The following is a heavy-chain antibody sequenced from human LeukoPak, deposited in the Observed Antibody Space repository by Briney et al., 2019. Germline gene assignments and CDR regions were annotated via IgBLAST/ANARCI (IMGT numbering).Heavy chain of an antibody. D-gene: IGHD1-26*01. CDR1: GYTFTAYY. V-gene: IGHV1-2*02. Sequence: ASVNVSCKASGYTFTAYYIHWVRQAPGQGLEWMGWINPDSGDTEYPRSFKCSVTMHSDTPISTAYMELSSLRSDNTAISYCARDWGYSGSYYDAFDIWGPGAMVTVSS. CDR2: INPDSGDT. CDR3: ARDWGYSGSYYDAFDI. J-gene: IGHJ3*02.